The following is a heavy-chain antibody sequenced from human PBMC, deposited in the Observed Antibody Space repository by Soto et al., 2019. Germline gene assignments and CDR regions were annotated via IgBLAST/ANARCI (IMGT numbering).Heavy chain of an antibody. V-gene: IGHV1-8*01. Sequence: ASVKVSCKASGYTFTSYDINWVRQATGQGLEWMGWMNPNSGNTGYAQKFQGRVTTTRNTSISTAYMELSSLRSEDTAVYYCARPGTTPIGDYVTSDAFDIWGQGTMVTVSS. CDR3: ARPGTTPIGDYVTSDAFDI. CDR1: GYTFTSYD. CDR2: MNPNSGNT. J-gene: IGHJ3*02. D-gene: IGHD4-17*01.